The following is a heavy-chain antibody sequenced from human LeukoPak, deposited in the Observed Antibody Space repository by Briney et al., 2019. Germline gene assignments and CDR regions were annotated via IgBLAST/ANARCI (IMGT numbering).Heavy chain of an antibody. CDR3: ARARAAAGTEFDY. Sequence: SVKVSCKASGGTFSSYAISWVRQAPGQGLEWMGGIIPIFGTANYAQKFQGRVTITADESTSTAYMELSSLRSEDTAVYYCARARAAAGTEFDYWGQGTLVTVSS. CDR2: IIPIFGTA. D-gene: IGHD6-13*01. J-gene: IGHJ4*02. CDR1: GGTFSSYA. V-gene: IGHV1-69*01.